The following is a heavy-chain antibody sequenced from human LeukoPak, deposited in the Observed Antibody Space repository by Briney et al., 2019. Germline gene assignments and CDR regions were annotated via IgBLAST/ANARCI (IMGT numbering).Heavy chain of an antibody. Sequence: GASVKVSCKASGYTFTGYNMHWVRQAPGQGFEWMGWINPNSGDTSFAQKCQGRVTMTRDTSISTAYMELSGLRSDDTALYYCARDLPKQSLGYSYGACWGQGTLVTVSS. CDR2: INPNSGDT. CDR3: ARDLPKQSLGYSYGAC. J-gene: IGHJ4*02. V-gene: IGHV1-2*02. CDR1: GYTFTGYN. D-gene: IGHD5-18*01.